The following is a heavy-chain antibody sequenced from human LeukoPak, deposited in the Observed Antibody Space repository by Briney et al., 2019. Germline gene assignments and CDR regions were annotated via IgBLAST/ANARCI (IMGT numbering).Heavy chain of an antibody. D-gene: IGHD5-24*01. J-gene: IGHJ4*02. Sequence: GGSLRLSCAASGFTFSNYAMHWVRQAPGKGLEWVAFISYDGSNKHYADSVKGRFTISRDNSKNTLYLQMNSLRPEDTAVYYCARARFGYNRGPFDYWGQGILVTVSS. CDR3: ARARFGYNRGPFDY. CDR1: GFTFSNYA. V-gene: IGHV3-30-3*01. CDR2: ISYDGSNK.